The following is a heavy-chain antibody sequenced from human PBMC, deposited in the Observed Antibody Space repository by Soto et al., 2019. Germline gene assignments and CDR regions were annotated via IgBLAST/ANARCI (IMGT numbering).Heavy chain of an antibody. J-gene: IGHJ4*02. CDR1: GFTFSNYV. CDR3: ATDLNWKIDF. V-gene: IGHV3-74*01. D-gene: IGHD1-1*01. Sequence: GGSLRLSCSASGFTFSNYVMQWARQAPGKGLVWVSRISHDGSVRSYADSVKGRFTVSRDDARNTLFLQMDSLRVEDTAVYYCATDLNWKIDFWGQGTLVTVSS. CDR2: ISHDGSVR.